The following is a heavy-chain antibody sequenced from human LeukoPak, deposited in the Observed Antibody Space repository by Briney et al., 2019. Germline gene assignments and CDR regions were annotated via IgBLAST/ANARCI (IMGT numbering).Heavy chain of an antibody. Sequence: SETLSLTCTVSGGSISSYYWSWIRQPPGKGLEWIGYIYYSGSTNYNPSLESRVTISVDTSKNQFSLKLSSVTAADTAVYYCARRRGYSEFDYWGQGTLVTVSS. J-gene: IGHJ4*02. CDR2: IYYSGST. CDR3: ARRRGYSEFDY. D-gene: IGHD5-18*01. CDR1: GGSISSYY. V-gene: IGHV4-59*01.